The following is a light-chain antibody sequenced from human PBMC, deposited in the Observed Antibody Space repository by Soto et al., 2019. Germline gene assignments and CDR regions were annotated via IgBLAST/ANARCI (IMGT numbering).Light chain of an antibody. V-gene: IGLV1-51*01. CDR3: GTWDSSLSAGV. Sequence: HSVLTQPPSVSAAPGQTVTISCSGFSSNIGNNCVSWYQQVPGTAPKLLIYENNKRPSGIPDRFSGSKSGTSATLDITGLQTGDEADYYCGTWDSSLSAGVFGGGTKLTVL. CDR1: SSNIGNNC. CDR2: ENN. J-gene: IGLJ2*01.